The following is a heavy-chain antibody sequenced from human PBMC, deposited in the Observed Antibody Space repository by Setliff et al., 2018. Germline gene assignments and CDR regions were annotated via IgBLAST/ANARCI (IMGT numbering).Heavy chain of an antibody. CDR3: AREGVDSRSSTDYRYYMDV. J-gene: IGHJ6*03. CDR1: GFTFTNFD. D-gene: IGHD6-6*01. Sequence: GGSLRLSCAASGFTFTNFDIHWVRQAPGKGLEWVALIGKDGTYMFYADSVKGRFTISRDNSKNTLYLQMNSLRAEDTAVYYCAREGVDSRSSTDYRYYMDVWGKGTTVTVSS. V-gene: IGHV3-33*01. CDR2: IGKDGTYM.